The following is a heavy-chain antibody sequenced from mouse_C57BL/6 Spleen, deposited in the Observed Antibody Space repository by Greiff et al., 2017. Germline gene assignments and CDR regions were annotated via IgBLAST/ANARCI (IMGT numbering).Heavy chain of an antibody. J-gene: IGHJ3*01. CDR3: AREHYGSSSPWFAY. V-gene: IGHV1-81*01. CDR1: GYTFTSSG. D-gene: IGHD1-1*01. Sequence: VKLMESGAELARPGASVKLSCKASGYTFTSSGISWVKQRTGQGLEWIGEIYPRSGNTYYNEKFKGKATLTADKSSSTAYMELRSLTSEDSAVYFCAREHYGSSSPWFAYWGQGTLVAVSA. CDR2: IYPRSGNT.